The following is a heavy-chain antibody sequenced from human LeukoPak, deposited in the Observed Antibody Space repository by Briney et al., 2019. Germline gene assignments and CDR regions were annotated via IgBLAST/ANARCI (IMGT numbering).Heavy chain of an antibody. CDR2: ISYTGST. CDR1: GGSISSGDYS. D-gene: IGHD3-10*01. Sequence: SETLSLTCTVSGGSISSGDYSWSWIRQPPGKGLEWIGYISYTGSTYYNPSLKSRVTILADTSKNQFSLKLSYVTAADTAVYYCARAAVLGSGSYDKWGQGTLVTVSS. J-gene: IGHJ4*02. CDR3: ARAAVLGSGSYDK. V-gene: IGHV4-30-4*01.